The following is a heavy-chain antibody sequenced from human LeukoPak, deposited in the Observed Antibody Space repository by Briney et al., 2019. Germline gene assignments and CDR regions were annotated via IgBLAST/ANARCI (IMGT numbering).Heavy chain of an antibody. CDR2: ISSSGSTI. J-gene: IGHJ4*02. CDR1: GFTFSDYY. V-gene: IGHV3-11*01. Sequence: GGSLRLSCAASGFTFSDYYMSWIRRAPGKGLEWVSYISSSGSTIYYADSVKGRFTISRDNAKNSLYLQMNSLRAEDTAVYYCARVGGSYWRRHTHDYWGQGTLVTVSS. CDR3: ARVGGSYWRRHTHDY. D-gene: IGHD1-26*01.